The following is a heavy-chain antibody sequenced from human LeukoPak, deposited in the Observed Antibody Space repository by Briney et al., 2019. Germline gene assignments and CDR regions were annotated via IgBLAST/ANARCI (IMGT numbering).Heavy chain of an antibody. CDR1: GFTFSSYG. J-gene: IGHJ6*02. CDR2: TSYDGSNK. CDR3: AKVRDNVARDGMDV. Sequence: GGSLRLSCAASGFTFSSYGMHWVRQAPGKGLEWVAVTSYDGSNKYYADSVKGRFTISRDNSKNTLYLQMNSLRAEDTAVYYRAKVRDNVARDGMDVWGQGTTVTVSS. V-gene: IGHV3-30*18. D-gene: IGHD1-1*01.